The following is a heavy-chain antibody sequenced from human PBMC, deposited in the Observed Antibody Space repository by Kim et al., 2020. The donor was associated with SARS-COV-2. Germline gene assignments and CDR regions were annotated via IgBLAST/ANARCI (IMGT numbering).Heavy chain of an antibody. V-gene: IGHV1-3*01. CDR2: INAGNGNT. J-gene: IGHJ6*03. CDR1: GYTFTSYA. CDR3: ARAGWYGSGSYYNGYMDV. D-gene: IGHD3-10*01. Sequence: ASVKVSCKASGYTFTSYAMHWVRQAPGQRLEWMGWINAGNGNTKYSQKFQGRVTITRDTSASTAYMELSSLRSEDMAVYYCARAGWYGSGSYYNGYMDVWGKGTTVTVSS.